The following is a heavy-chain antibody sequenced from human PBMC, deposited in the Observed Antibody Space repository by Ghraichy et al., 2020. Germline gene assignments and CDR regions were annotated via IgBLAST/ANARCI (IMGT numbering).Heavy chain of an antibody. D-gene: IGHD5-24*01. J-gene: IGHJ4*02. V-gene: IGHV3-7*01. CDR1: GFTFSSYW. CDR2: IKQDGSEK. CDR3: AKMATIYILAY. Sequence: GGSLRLSCAASGFTFSSYWMSWVRQAPGKGLEWVANIKQDGSEKYYVDSVKGRFTISRDNAKNSLYLQMNSLRAEDTAVYYCAKMATIYILAYWGQGTLVTVSS.